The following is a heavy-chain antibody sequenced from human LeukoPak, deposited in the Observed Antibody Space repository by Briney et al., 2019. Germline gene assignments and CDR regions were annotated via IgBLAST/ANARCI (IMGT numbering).Heavy chain of an antibody. CDR2: ISSSGSTI. Sequence: GGSLRLSCAASGFTFSDYYMSWIRQAPGKGLEWVSYISSSGSTIYYADSVKGRFTISRDNAKNSLYLQMNSLRAEDTAVFYCARVLGSSWYSYFQHWGRGTLVTVSS. D-gene: IGHD6-13*01. CDR1: GFTFSDYY. J-gene: IGHJ1*01. CDR3: ARVLGSSWYSYFQH. V-gene: IGHV3-11*01.